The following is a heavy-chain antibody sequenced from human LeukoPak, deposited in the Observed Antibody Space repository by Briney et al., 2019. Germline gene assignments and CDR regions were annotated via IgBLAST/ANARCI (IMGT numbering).Heavy chain of an antibody. CDR2: INPNSGGT. Sequence: GASVKVSCKASGYTFTGYYMHWVRQAPGQGLEWMGWINPNSGGTNYAQKFQGRVTMTRDTSISTAYMELSRLRSDDTAVYYCARGSSGSYYLFDYWGQGTLVTVSS. D-gene: IGHD1-26*01. CDR3: ARGSSGSYYLFDY. CDR1: GYTFTGYY. J-gene: IGHJ4*02. V-gene: IGHV1-2*02.